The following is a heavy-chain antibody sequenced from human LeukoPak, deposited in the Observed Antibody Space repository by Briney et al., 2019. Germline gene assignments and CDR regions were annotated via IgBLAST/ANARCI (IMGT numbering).Heavy chain of an antibody. Sequence: VASVKVSCKASGYTFTGYYMHWVRQAPGQGLEWMGWINPNSGGTNYAQKFQGRVTMTRDTSISTVYMELSRLRSDDTAVYYCARDPGSDSGYDVLYYYYGMDVWGQGTTVTVSS. CDR3: ARDPGSDSGYDVLYYYYGMDV. V-gene: IGHV1-2*02. CDR2: INPNSGGT. D-gene: IGHD5-12*01. J-gene: IGHJ6*02. CDR1: GYTFTGYY.